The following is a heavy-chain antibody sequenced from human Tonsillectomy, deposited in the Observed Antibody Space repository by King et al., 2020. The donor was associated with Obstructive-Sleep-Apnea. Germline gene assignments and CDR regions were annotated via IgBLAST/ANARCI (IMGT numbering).Heavy chain of an antibody. CDR3: ARGNLYDSSGYYSKIDY. J-gene: IGHJ4*02. CDR2: IKQDGSEK. Sequence: QLVQSGGGLVQPGGSLRLSCAASGFTFSSYWMSWVRQAPGKGLEWGANIKQDGSEKYYVDSVKGRFTISRDNAKNSLYLQMNSLRAEATAVYYCARGNLYDSSGYYSKIDYWGQGTLVTVSS. CDR1: GFTFSSYW. D-gene: IGHD3-22*01. V-gene: IGHV3-7*03.